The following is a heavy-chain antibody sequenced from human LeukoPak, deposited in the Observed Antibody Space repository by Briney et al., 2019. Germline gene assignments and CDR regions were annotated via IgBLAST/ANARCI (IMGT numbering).Heavy chain of an antibody. Sequence: SETLPLTCTVSGFSISNGYYWGWIRQPPGKGLEWIGSIYYSGSTYYNPSLKSRVTISVDTSKNQFSLKLSSVTAADTAVYYCARDRGSSRWFDPWGQGTLVTVSS. J-gene: IGHJ5*02. CDR3: ARDRGSSRWFDP. CDR1: GFSISNGYY. CDR2: IYYSGST. D-gene: IGHD1-26*01. V-gene: IGHV4-38-2*02.